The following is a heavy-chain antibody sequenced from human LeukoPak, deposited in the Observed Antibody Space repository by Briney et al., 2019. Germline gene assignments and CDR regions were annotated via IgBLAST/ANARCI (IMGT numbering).Heavy chain of an antibody. CDR3: AGFGELTGFDY. D-gene: IGHD3-10*01. CDR2: ISSSSSYI. Sequence: TGGSLRLSCAASGFTFSSYSMNWVRQAPGKGLEWVSSISSSSSYIYYADSVEGRFTISRDNAKNSLYLQMNSLRAEDTAVYYCAGFGELTGFDYWGQGTLVTVSS. J-gene: IGHJ4*02. V-gene: IGHV3-21*01. CDR1: GFTFSSYS.